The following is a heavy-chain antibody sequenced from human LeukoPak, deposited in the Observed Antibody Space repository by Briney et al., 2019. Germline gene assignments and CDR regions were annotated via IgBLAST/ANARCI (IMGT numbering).Heavy chain of an antibody. J-gene: IGHJ4*02. CDR1: GYSISSGYY. D-gene: IGHD2-15*01. CDR2: IYHSGST. CDR3: ARDQDNNFDY. V-gene: IGHV4-38-2*02. Sequence: SETLSLTCTVSGYSISSGYYWGWIRQPPGKGLEWIGSIYHSGSTYYNPSLKSRVTISVDTSKNQFSLKLSSVTAADTAVYYCARDQDNNFDYWGQGTLVTVSS.